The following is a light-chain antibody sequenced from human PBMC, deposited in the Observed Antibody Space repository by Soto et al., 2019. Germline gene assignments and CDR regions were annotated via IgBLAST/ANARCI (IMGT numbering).Light chain of an antibody. CDR3: LQYNSYPFT. CDR1: QGISNS. Sequence: DIQMSQWPSAVSESXRDRVTITXXASQGISNSLAWFQQKPGRVPKRLIYGASTLQSWAPSRFSGSASGAAFTLTISSLQPEDFATYYCLQYNSYPFTFGGGTKVDIK. V-gene: IGKV1-17*03. J-gene: IGKJ4*01. CDR2: GAS.